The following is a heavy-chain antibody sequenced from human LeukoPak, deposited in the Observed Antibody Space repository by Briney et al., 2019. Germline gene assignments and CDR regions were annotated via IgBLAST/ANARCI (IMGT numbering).Heavy chain of an antibody. CDR3: ARPRTYYDFWRGYPPFDY. J-gene: IGHJ4*02. D-gene: IGHD3-3*01. CDR2: IITNYGTT. V-gene: IGHV1-69*01. CDR1: GGTFINYA. Sequence: ASVKVSCKASGGTFINYAISWVRQAPGQGLEWMGGIITNYGTTNYAQKYQGRVTITADESTTTVYMELSSLRSEDTAVYYCARPRTYYDFWRGYPPFDYWGLGTLVTVSS.